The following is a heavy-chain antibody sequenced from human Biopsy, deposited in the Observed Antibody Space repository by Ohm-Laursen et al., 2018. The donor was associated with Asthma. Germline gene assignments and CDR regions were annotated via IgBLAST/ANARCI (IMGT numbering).Heavy chain of an antibody. CDR3: ARQSGHDYGGSSAFDT. D-gene: IGHD4-23*01. J-gene: IGHJ3*02. Sequence: SLRLSCAASGFSGLTFRDFGMHWVRQAPGKGLEWVALVSSDGHNKYYEDSVKGRFTISRDNSKNRLYLQINSLRVEDSAVYYCARQSGHDYGGSSAFDTWGQGTMVAVSS. CDR1: GFSGLTFRDFG. CDR2: VSSDGHNK. V-gene: IGHV3-30*03.